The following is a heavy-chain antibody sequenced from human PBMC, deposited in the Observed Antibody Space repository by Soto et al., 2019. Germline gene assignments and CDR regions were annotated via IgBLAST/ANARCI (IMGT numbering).Heavy chain of an antibody. Sequence: SETLSLTCTVSGDSVRNQYWSWIRRPPGRGLEWIGYIYRSGSTKYNPSLKSRLTISVDTSKNQFSLKLSSVTAADTAVYYCARTHDYGHMDVWGKGTTVTISS. CDR2: IYRSGST. CDR3: ARTHDYGHMDV. D-gene: IGHD3-16*01. CDR1: GDSVRNQY. V-gene: IGHV4-4*09. J-gene: IGHJ6*03.